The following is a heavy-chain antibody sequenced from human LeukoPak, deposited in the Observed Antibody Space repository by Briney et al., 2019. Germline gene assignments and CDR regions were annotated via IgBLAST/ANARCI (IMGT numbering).Heavy chain of an antibody. CDR1: GGTFSSYA. V-gene: IGHV1-69*13. Sequence: SVRVSCKASGGTFSSYAISWVRQAPGQGLEWMGGIIPIFGTANYAQKFQGRVTITADESTSTAYMELSSLRSEDTAVYYCAREPYSSSWFDYWGQGTLVTVSS. CDR3: AREPYSSSWFDY. CDR2: IIPIFGTA. D-gene: IGHD6-13*01. J-gene: IGHJ4*02.